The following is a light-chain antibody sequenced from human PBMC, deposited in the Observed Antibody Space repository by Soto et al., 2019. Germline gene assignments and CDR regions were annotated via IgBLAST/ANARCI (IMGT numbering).Light chain of an antibody. CDR3: RHYGSSPPFT. CDR1: RSISST. V-gene: IGKV3-15*01. J-gene: IGKJ3*01. Sequence: EIVMTQSPATLSVSPGERATLSCRASRSISSTVAWYQQKPGQAPRLLIHSASTRATGIPARFSGAGSGTEFTLAIGSLQSEDFAVYYCRHYGSSPPFTFGPGTKVDIK. CDR2: SAS.